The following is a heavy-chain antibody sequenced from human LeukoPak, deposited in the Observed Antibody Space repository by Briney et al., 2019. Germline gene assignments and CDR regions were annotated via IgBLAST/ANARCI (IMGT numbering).Heavy chain of an antibody. CDR2: IIPIFGTA. D-gene: IGHD3-10*01. CDR3: ARGESDYGSERYYYYMDV. V-gene: IGHV1-69*05. J-gene: IGHJ6*03. CDR1: GGTFSSYA. Sequence: SVKVSCKASGGTFSSYAISWVRQAPGQGLEWMGGIIPIFGTANYAQKFQGRVTITTDESTSTAYMELSSMRSEDTAVYYCARGESDYGSERYYYYMDVWGKGTTVTVSS.